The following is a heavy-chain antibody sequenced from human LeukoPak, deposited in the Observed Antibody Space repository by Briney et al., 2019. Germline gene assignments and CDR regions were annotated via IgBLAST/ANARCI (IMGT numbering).Heavy chain of an antibody. CDR1: GGSISSYF. D-gene: IGHD3-10*01. Sequence: PSETLSLTCNVSGGSISSYFWTWIRQPAGKGLEWIGRIHASGTTNYNSSLKSRVSMSVDTSKNQFSLKLTSVTAADTAVYFCARDGADVYGRAFDYWGQGTLVTVSS. CDR2: IHASGTT. CDR3: ARDGADVYGRAFDY. J-gene: IGHJ4*02. V-gene: IGHV4-4*07.